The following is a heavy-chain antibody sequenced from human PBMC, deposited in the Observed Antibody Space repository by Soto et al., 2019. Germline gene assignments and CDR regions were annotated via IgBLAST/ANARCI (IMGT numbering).Heavy chain of an antibody. Sequence: SGPTLVNPTQTLTLTCTFSGFSLSTSGMCVSWIRQPPGKALEWLARIDWDDDKYYSTSLKTRLTISKDTSKNQVVLTMTNMDTVDTATYYCAWTRVVVPAAMAYYSYYMDFWGKGTTVTVSS. D-gene: IGHD2-2*01. CDR3: AWTRVVVPAAMAYYSYYMDF. V-gene: IGHV2-70*11. J-gene: IGHJ6*03. CDR1: GFSLSTSGMC. CDR2: IDWDDDK.